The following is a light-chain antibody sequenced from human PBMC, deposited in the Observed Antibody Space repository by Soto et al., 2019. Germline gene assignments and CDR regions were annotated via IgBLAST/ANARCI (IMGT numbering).Light chain of an antibody. CDR2: EAN. V-gene: IGLV2-8*01. CDR1: SRGDGGCNW. Sequence: QSALTQPPSASGSPGQSVTISCTGTSRGDGGCNWFSWYQQHPGKAPQFMIYEANRRPSGVPDRFSGSKSGNTASLTISGLQTDDEADYYCASYAGNNNPVIFGGGTTVTVL. CDR3: ASYAGNNNPVI. J-gene: IGLJ2*01.